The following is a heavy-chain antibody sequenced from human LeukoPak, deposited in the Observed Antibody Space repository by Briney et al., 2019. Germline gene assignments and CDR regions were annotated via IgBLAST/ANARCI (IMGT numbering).Heavy chain of an antibody. D-gene: IGHD3-3*01. Sequence: GGSLRLSCAASGFSFSTYGMHWVRQAPGKGLEWVAFIRSDGSNKYYADSVKGRFIISRDNSQNTLYLQMNSLRPEDTAVYYCARDRRFLEWSSPYYYYYMDVWGKGTTVTVSS. CDR3: ARDRRFLEWSSPYYYYYMDV. CDR1: GFSFSTYG. V-gene: IGHV3-30*02. J-gene: IGHJ6*03. CDR2: IRSDGSNK.